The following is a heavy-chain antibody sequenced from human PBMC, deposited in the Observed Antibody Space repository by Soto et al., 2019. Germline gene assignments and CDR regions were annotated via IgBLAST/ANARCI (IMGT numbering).Heavy chain of an antibody. V-gene: IGHV4-59*01. Sequence: ETLSLTCTVSGDSISSYCWSWIRQPPGKGLEWIGYIFKTGSTNYNPSLKSRLTISVDTSKNQFSLKLSSMTAADTAVYYCARVPGPWGQGTLVTVSS. J-gene: IGHJ5*02. CDR3: ARVPGP. CDR2: IFKTGST. CDR1: GDSISSYC.